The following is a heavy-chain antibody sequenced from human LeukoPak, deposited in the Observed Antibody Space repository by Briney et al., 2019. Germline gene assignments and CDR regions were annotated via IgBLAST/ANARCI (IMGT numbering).Heavy chain of an antibody. D-gene: IGHD6-13*01. CDR3: AASRGSSWYYFDY. CDR1: GFTFSSYW. CDR2: IKQDGSEK. J-gene: IGHJ4*02. V-gene: IGHV3-7*01. Sequence: PGGSLRLSCAASGFTFSSYWMSWVRQAPGKGLEWVANIKQDGSEKYYVDSVKGRFTISRDNAKNSLYLQMNSLRAEDTAVYYCAASRGSSWYYFDYWGQGTLVTVSS.